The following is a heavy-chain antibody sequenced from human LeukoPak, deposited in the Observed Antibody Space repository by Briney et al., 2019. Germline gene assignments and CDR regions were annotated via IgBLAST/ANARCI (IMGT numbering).Heavy chain of an antibody. V-gene: IGHV3-7*01. D-gene: IGHD4-23*01. CDR3: AKDRGYSTFDY. CDR2: IKVDGGEI. CDR1: AFTFSTSW. J-gene: IGHJ4*02. Sequence: GGSLRLSCAASAFTFSTSWMSWVRQAPGKGLEWVANIKVDGGEINYVDSVKGRFTISRDNAHNSLFLHMSSLRVEDTAIYYCAKDRGYSTFDYWGQGTLVTVSS.